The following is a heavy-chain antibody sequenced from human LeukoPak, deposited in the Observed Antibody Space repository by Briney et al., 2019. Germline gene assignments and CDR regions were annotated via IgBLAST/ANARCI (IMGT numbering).Heavy chain of an antibody. V-gene: IGHV4-39*07. CDR1: GGSISSSDSY. Sequence: SETLSLTCTVSGGSISSSDSYWGWIRQPPGKGLEWIGSMYHSGSGYNNPSLKSRVTISVDTSKNQFSLKLSSVTAADTAVYYCARVRTGWYYFDYWGQGTLVTVSS. D-gene: IGHD6-19*01. J-gene: IGHJ4*02. CDR2: MYHSGSG. CDR3: ARVRTGWYYFDY.